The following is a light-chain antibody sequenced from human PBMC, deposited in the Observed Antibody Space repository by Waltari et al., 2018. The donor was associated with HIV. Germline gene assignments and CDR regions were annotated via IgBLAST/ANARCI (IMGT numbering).Light chain of an antibody. J-gene: IGLJ1*01. CDR1: SSDFGSYNL. CDR2: EVS. V-gene: IGLV2-23*02. Sequence: QSALTQPASVSGSPGQSMTISCTGTSSDFGSYNLVPWYQQHPGKAPKLMIYEVSKRPSGVSNRFSGSKSGNTASLTISGLQAEDEADYYCCSYAGSSTYVFGTGTKVTVL. CDR3: CSYAGSSTYV.